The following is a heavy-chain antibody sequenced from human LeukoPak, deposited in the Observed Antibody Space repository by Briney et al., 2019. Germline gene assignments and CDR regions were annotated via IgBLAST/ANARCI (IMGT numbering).Heavy chain of an antibody. CDR1: GGTFSSYA. V-gene: IGHV1-69*13. CDR3: ARGGGAINWFDP. CDR2: IIPIFGTA. D-gene: IGHD3-16*01. Sequence: SVKVSCKASGGTFSSYAISWVRQAPGQGLEWMGGIIPIFGTANYAQKFQGRVTITADESTSTAYMELSRLRSEDTAVYYCARGGGAINWFDPWGQGTLVTVSS. J-gene: IGHJ5*02.